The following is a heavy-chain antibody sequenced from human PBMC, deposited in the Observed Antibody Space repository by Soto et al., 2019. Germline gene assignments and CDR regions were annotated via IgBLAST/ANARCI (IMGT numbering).Heavy chain of an antibody. D-gene: IGHD4-17*01. CDR2: ISAYNGNT. CDR1: GYTFTSYG. CDR3: ARLWGYGDYGEMGY. V-gene: IGHV1-18*01. Sequence: QVQLVQSGAEVKKPGASVKVSCKASGYTFTSYGISWVRQAPGQGLEWMGWISAYNGNTNYAQKLQGRVTMTTDTXXSTAYMELRSLRSDDTAVYYWARLWGYGDYGEMGYWGQGTLVTVSS. J-gene: IGHJ4*02.